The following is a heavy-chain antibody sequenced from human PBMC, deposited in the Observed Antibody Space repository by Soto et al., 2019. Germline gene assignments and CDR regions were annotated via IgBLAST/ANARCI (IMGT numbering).Heavy chain of an antibody. CDR1: GYTFTSYG. J-gene: IGHJ6*02. V-gene: IGHV1-18*04. D-gene: IGHD2-2*02. Sequence: ASVKVSCKASGYTFTSYGISWVRQAPGQGLEWMGWTSAYNGNTNYAQKLQGRVTMTTDTSTSTAYMELRSLRSDDTAVYYCARVSCSSTSCYSPRYYYYYGMDVWGQGTTVTVS. CDR2: TSAYNGNT. CDR3: ARVSCSSTSCYSPRYYYYYGMDV.